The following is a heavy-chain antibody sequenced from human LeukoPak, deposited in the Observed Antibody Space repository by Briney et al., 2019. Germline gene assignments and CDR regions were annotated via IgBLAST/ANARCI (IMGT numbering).Heavy chain of an antibody. CDR1: GYTFTSYG. J-gene: IGHJ6*02. CDR2: ISAYNGNT. Sequence: ASVKVSCKASGYTFTSYGISWVRQAPGQGLEWMGWISAYNGNTNYAQKLQGRVIMTTDTSTSTAYMELRSLRSDDTAVYYCARDRDFWSGYYLGYYYYYGMDVWGQGTTVTVSS. V-gene: IGHV1-18*01. CDR3: ARDRDFWSGYYLGYYYYYGMDV. D-gene: IGHD3-3*01.